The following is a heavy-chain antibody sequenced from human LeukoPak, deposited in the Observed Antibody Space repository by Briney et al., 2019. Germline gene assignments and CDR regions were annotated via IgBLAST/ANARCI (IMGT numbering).Heavy chain of an antibody. CDR1: GFTFSSYA. CDR3: ARAAVAGPFDY. J-gene: IGHJ4*02. CDR2: ISSNGGST. D-gene: IGHD6-19*01. Sequence: GGSLRLSCAASGFTFSSYAMHWVRQAPGKGLEYVSAISSNGGSTYYANSVKGRFTISRDNSKNTLYLQMGSLRAEDMAVYYCARAAVAGPFDYWGQGTLVTVSS. V-gene: IGHV3-64*01.